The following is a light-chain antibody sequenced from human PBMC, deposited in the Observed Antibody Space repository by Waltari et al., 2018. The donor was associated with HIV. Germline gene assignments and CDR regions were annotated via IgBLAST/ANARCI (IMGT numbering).Light chain of an antibody. Sequence: QSALTQPASVSGSPGQSITISCTATSSDVGDSKYVSWYQQYPGKAPKLRLYEVNNRPSGVFNRFSGSNSGHTASLTISGLQTEDEGDYYCSSYTTSSTVVFGGGTKLTVL. V-gene: IGLV2-14*01. CDR3: SSYTTSSTVV. J-gene: IGLJ3*02. CDR2: EVN. CDR1: SSDVGDSKY.